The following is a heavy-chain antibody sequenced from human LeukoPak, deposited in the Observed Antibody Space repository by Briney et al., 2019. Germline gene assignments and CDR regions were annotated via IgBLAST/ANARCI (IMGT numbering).Heavy chain of an antibody. D-gene: IGHD3-9*01. CDR1: GGSISSYY. V-gene: IGHV4-59*08. J-gene: IGHJ5*02. Sequence: SETLSLTCTVSGGSISSYYWSWIRQPPGKGLEWIGYIYHSGSTNYNPSLKSRVTISVDTSKNQFSLKLTSVTAADTAVYYCARGMYYDILTGLPNWFDPWGQGTLVTVSS. CDR3: ARGMYYDILTGLPNWFDP. CDR2: IYHSGST.